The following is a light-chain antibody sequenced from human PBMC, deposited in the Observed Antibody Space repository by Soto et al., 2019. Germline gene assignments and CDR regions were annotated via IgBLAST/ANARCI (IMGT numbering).Light chain of an antibody. V-gene: IGLV1-40*01. CDR2: GNS. Sequence: QAVVTQPPSVSGAPGQRVTISCTGSSSNIGAGYDVHWYQQLPGTAPKLLIYGNSNRPSGVPDRFSGSKSGTSASLAITGLQAEDEPDYSCQSYDSSLSGYVFGTGTKLTVL. J-gene: IGLJ1*01. CDR1: SSNIGAGYD. CDR3: QSYDSSLSGYV.